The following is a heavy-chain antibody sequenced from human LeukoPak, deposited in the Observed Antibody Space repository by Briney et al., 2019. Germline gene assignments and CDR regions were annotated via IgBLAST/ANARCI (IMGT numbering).Heavy chain of an antibody. D-gene: IGHD6-6*01. V-gene: IGHV4-4*07. CDR3: AGTSSSFFKPLNYYGMDV. J-gene: IGHJ6*02. CDR1: GGSISSYY. CDR2: IYTSGST. Sequence: SETLSLTCTVSGGSISSYYWSWIRQPAGKGLEWIGRIYTSGSTNYNPSLKSRVTMSVDTSKNQFSLKLSSVTAADTAVYYCAGTSSSFFKPLNYYGMDVWGQGTTVTVSS.